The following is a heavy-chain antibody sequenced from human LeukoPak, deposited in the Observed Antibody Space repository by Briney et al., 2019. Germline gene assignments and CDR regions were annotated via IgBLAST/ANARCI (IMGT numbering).Heavy chain of an antibody. CDR2: ISSTGGTT. V-gene: IGHV3-23*01. J-gene: IGHJ1*01. D-gene: IGHD1-26*01. CDR3: ARDHEW. CDR1: GITFSSYG. Sequence: GGSLRLSCAASGITFSSYGMSWVRQAPGKGLEWVSSISSTGGTTYYADSVKGRFTISRDNSKNTLYLQMNSLRVEDTAVYYCARDHEWGGQGTLVTVSS.